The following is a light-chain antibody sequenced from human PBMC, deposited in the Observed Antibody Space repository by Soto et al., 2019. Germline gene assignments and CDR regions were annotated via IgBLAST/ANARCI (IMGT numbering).Light chain of an antibody. V-gene: IGLV1-44*01. CDR1: SSNIGSNT. CDR3: AAWDDSLNVHVV. Sequence: QSVLTQPPSASGTPGQRVTISCSGSSSNIGSNTVNWYQQLPGTAPKLLIYSNNQRPSGVPDRFSGSKSGTSASLAISGLQSEDEGDYYCAAWDDSLNVHVVFGGGTKLTVL. CDR2: SNN. J-gene: IGLJ2*01.